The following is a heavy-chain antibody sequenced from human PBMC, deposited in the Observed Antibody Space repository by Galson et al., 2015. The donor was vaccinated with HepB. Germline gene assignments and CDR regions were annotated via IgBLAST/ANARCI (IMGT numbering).Heavy chain of an antibody. Sequence: SGAEVKKPGESLKISCKGSGYTFTSYWIAWVRQMPGKGLEWMGIIYPGDSDTRHSPSFQGQVTISVDKSISTAYLQWSSLKASDTAMYYCVRRCGGDCCVLDSSYWYFDVWGRGTLVTVSS. CDR1: GYTFTSYW. CDR2: IYPGDSDT. CDR3: VRRCGGDCCVLDSSYWYFDV. V-gene: IGHV5-51*03. D-gene: IGHD2-21*01. J-gene: IGHJ2*01.